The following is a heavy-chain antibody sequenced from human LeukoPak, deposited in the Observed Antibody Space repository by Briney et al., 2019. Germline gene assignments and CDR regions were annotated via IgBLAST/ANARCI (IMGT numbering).Heavy chain of an antibody. CDR2: IYYSGTT. Sequence: SQTLSLTCPVSGGSITSSSSYWGWIRQPPGKGLEWIGTIYYSGTTYYNPSLKSRVTISIDAAKNQFSLMLTSVTAADTAVYYCARLVPPGGGNCTGSNCHTVYYFDYWGQGTLVTVSS. V-gene: IGHV4-39*01. CDR3: ARLVPPGGGNCTGSNCHTVYYFDY. D-gene: IGHD2-15*01. CDR1: GGSITSSSSY. J-gene: IGHJ4*02.